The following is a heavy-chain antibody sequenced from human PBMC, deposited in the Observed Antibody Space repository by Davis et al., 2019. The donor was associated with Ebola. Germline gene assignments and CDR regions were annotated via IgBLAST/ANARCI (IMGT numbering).Heavy chain of an antibody. J-gene: IGHJ4*02. CDR3: ARDSSNYGEYVVLDY. CDR2: IIPIFGTA. CDR1: GGTFSGYA. D-gene: IGHD4-17*01. Sequence: SVQVSCKASGGTFSGYAISWVRQAPGQGLEWMGGIIPIFGTANYAQKFQGRVTITADESTSTAYMELSSLRSEDTAVYYCARDSSNYGEYVVLDYWGQGTLVTVSS. V-gene: IGHV1-69*13.